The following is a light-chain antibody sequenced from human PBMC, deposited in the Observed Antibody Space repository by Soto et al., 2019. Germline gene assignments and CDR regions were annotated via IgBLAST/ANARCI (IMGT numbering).Light chain of an antibody. CDR2: GAF. Sequence: EIVLTQSPGTLSLSPGETATLSCRASQSVTSTFLTWYQQEPGQAPRLLIYGAFTRAAGIPDRFSGSGSGTDFTLTISRLEPEDFAVYFCQQYDNSRLSFGGGTKVDIK. CDR1: QSVTSTF. J-gene: IGKJ4*01. V-gene: IGKV3-20*01. CDR3: QQYDNSRLS.